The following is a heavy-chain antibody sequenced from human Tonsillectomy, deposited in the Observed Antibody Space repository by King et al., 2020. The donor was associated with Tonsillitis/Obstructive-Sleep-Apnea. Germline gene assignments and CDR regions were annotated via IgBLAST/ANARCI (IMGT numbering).Heavy chain of an antibody. Sequence: QLVQSGGGVVQPGGSLRLSCAVSGFTFINYGMHWVRQAPGKGPEWVAAIWHDGSNIFYVDPVKGRFTISRDNSKNTLYLQMNSLRAEDTAVYYCATEEWKNRNYVGGFDYWGQGILVTVSS. D-gene: IGHD3-10*02. J-gene: IGHJ4*02. V-gene: IGHV3-33*01. CDR1: GFTFINYG. CDR3: ATEEWKNRNYVGGFDY. CDR2: IWHDGSNI.